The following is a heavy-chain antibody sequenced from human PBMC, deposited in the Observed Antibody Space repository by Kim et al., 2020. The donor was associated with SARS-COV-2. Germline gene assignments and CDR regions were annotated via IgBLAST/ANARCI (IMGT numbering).Heavy chain of an antibody. J-gene: IGHJ4*02. CDR3: ARMQRNPYFDY. V-gene: IGHV4-61*02. D-gene: IGHD6-25*01. CDR1: GGSISSGSYY. Sequence: SETLSLTCTVSGGSISSGSYYWSWIRQPAGKGLEWIGRIYTSGSTNYNPSLKSRVTISVDTSKNQFSLKLSSVTAADTAVYYCARMQRNPYFDYWGQGTLVTVSS. CDR2: IYTSGST.